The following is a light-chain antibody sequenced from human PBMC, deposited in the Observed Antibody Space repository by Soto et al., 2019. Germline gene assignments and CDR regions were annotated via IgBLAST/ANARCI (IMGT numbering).Light chain of an antibody. CDR1: QSISSY. V-gene: IGKV1-39*01. CDR2: DAS. J-gene: IGKJ3*01. Sequence: DIQMTQSPSSLSASVGDRVTITWRASQSISSYLNWYQQKPGKAPKLLIYDASSLQTGVPSRFSGSGSGTDFTLTISSLQPEDFATYYCQHTYSTPFTFGPGTKVDIK. CDR3: QHTYSTPFT.